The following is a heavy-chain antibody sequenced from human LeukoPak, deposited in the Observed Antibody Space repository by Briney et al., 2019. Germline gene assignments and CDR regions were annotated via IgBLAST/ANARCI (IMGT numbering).Heavy chain of an antibody. CDR3: ASSGDRLGDQLVDY. J-gene: IGHJ4*02. V-gene: IGHV3-7*01. D-gene: IGHD6-13*01. CDR2: IKQDGSEK. CDR1: GFTFSSNW. Sequence: AGTLRLSCAASGFTFSSNWLNWVRQAPGKGLEWVANIKQDGSEKYYVGSVKGRLTITRDNAKNSLYLQMNSLRAEDTAVDYGASSGDRLGDQLVDYWGQGTLVTVSS.